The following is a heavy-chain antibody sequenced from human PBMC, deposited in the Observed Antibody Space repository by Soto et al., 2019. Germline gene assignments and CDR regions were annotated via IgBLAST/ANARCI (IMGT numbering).Heavy chain of an antibody. CDR3: AREGGSAAAGYYFDY. J-gene: IGHJ4*02. D-gene: IGHD6-13*01. CDR2: IWYDGSNK. V-gene: IGHV3-33*01. CDR1: GFTFSSYG. Sequence: GESLKISCAASGFTFSSYGMHWVRQAPGKGLEWVAVIWYDGSNKYYADSVKGRFTISRDNSKNTLYLQMNSLRAEDTAVYYCAREGGSAAAGYYFDYWGQGTLVTVSS.